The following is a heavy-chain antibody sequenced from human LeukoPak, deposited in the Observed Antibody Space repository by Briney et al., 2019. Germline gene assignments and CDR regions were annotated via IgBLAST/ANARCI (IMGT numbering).Heavy chain of an antibody. D-gene: IGHD3-10*01. J-gene: IGHJ4*02. CDR2: ISYDGSNK. CDR1: GFTFSDYY. V-gene: IGHV3-30-3*01. CDR3: ARESKESYGSSFYF. Sequence: GGSLRLSCAASGFTFSDYYMSWIRQAPGKGLEWVAVISYDGSNKYYANSVKGRFTISRDNSKNTLYVQMDSLRAEDTAVYYCARESKESYGSSFYFWGQGTLVTVSS.